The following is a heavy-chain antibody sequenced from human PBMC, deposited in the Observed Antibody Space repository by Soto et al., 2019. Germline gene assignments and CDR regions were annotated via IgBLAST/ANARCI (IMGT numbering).Heavy chain of an antibody. D-gene: IGHD1-7*01. CDR1: GYTFTGYY. CDR3: ARGQTGTHYGMDV. Sequence: ASVKVSCKASGYTFTGYYMHWVRQAPGQGLEWMGWINPNSGGTNYAQKFQGRVTMTRDASISTAYMELSRLRSDDTAVYYCARGQTGTHYGMDVWGQGTTVTVS. J-gene: IGHJ6*02. CDR2: INPNSGGT. V-gene: IGHV1-2*02.